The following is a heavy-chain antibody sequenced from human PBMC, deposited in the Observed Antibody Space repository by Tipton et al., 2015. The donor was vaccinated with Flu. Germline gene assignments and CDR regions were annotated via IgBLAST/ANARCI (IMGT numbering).Heavy chain of an antibody. Sequence: GSLRLSCAASGFTFITYAMSWVRQAPGKGLEWVSVVSGDGTTYYADSVKGRFTISRDNSKNTLWLQMNSLRAEDTAVYYCARDLRVLAARPFQDYFDYWGQGTLVTVSS. J-gene: IGHJ4*02. V-gene: IGHV3-23*01. CDR3: ARDLRVLAARPFQDYFDY. CDR2: VSGDGTT. CDR1: GFTFITYA. D-gene: IGHD6-6*01.